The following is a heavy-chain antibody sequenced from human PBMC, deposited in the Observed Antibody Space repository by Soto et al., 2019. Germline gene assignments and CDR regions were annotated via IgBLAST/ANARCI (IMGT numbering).Heavy chain of an antibody. Sequence: QVQLQESGPGLVKPSGTLSLTCAVSSGSISSSNWWSWVRQPPGKGLEWIGEIYHSGSNNYNPSLNRRVTISVDKSKNQLSLKLSSVTAADTAVYYCARAGFYCSGGSCYPSLIDDWGQGTLVTVSS. CDR3: ARAGFYCSGGSCYPSLIDD. CDR1: SGSISSSNW. CDR2: IYHSGSN. D-gene: IGHD2-15*01. V-gene: IGHV4-4*02. J-gene: IGHJ4*02.